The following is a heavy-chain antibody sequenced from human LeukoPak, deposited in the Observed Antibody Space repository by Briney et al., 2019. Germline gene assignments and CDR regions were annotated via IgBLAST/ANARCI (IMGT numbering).Heavy chain of an antibody. Sequence: SETLSLTCTVSGGSISSSSYYWGWLRQPPGKGLEWIGSIYYSGSTYYNQSLKSRVTISVDTSKNQFSLKLSSVTAADTAVYYCARLSEYSSSSGNYWGQGTLVTVSS. CDR3: ARLSEYSSSSGNY. V-gene: IGHV4-39*01. CDR1: GGSISSSSYY. J-gene: IGHJ4*02. D-gene: IGHD6-6*01. CDR2: IYYSGST.